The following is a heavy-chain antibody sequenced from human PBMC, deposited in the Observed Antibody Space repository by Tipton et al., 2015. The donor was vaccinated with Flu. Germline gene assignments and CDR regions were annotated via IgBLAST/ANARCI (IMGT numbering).Heavy chain of an antibody. CDR1: GGSISSSSYY. V-gene: IGHV4-39*07. CDR2: IYYSGST. CDR3: ARDRDYYDFWSGYYREHWSDP. J-gene: IGHJ5*02. Sequence: TLSLTCTVSGGSISSSSYYWGWIRQPPGKGLEWIGSIYYSGSTYYNPSLKSRVTISVDTSKNQFSLKLSSVTAADTAVYYCARDRDYYDFWSGYYREHWSDPWGQGTLVTVSS. D-gene: IGHD3-3*01.